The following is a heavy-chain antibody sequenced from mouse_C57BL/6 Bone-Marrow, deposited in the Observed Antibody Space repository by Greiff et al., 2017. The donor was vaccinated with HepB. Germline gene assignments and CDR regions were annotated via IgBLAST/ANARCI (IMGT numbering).Heavy chain of an antibody. Sequence: DVMLVESGGDLVKPGGSLKLSCAASGFTFSSYGMSWVRQTPDKRLEWVATISSGGSYTYYPDSVKGRFTISRDNAKNTLYLQMSSLKSEDTAMYYCARQYYNLDYWGQGTTLTVSS. CDR1: GFTFSSYG. V-gene: IGHV5-6*02. J-gene: IGHJ2*01. D-gene: IGHD2-12*01. CDR2: ISSGGSYT. CDR3: ARQYYNLDY.